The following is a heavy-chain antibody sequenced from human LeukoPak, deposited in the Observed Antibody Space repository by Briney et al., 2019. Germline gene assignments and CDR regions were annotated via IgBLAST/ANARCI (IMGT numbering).Heavy chain of an antibody. V-gene: IGHV3-66*01. Sequence: GGSLRLSCAASGFTVSSNYMTWVRQAPGKGLEWVSVIYSDGSTYYSDSVKGRFTISRDNSKNSLYLQMNSLRAEDTAVYYCATHSGGYWGQGTLVTVSS. D-gene: IGHD3-16*01. J-gene: IGHJ4*02. CDR1: GFTVSSNY. CDR3: ATHSGGY. CDR2: IYSDGST.